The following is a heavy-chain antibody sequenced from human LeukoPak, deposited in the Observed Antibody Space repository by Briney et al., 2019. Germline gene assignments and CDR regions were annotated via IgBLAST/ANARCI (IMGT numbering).Heavy chain of an antibody. CDR3: ASSQLSQLLLPYYFDY. CDR1: GGSISSYY. D-gene: IGHD2-2*01. V-gene: IGHV4-59*08. CDR2: IYYSGST. J-gene: IGHJ4*02. Sequence: PSETLSLTCTVSGGSISSYYWSWIRQPPGKGLEWIGYIYYSGSTNYNPSLKSRVTISVDTSKNQFSLKLGSVTAADTAVYYCASSQLSQLLLPYYFDYWGQGTLVTVSS.